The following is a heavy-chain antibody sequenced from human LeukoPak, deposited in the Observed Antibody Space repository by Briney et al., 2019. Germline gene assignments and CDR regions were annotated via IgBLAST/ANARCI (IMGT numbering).Heavy chain of an antibody. J-gene: IGHJ6*04. D-gene: IGHD3-10*01. CDR2: ISSSSSYT. V-gene: IGHV3-11*06. CDR3: ASEDYGSGTPYGMDV. CDR1: GFTFSDYY. Sequence: GGSLRLSCAASGFTFSDYYMSWIRQAPGKGLEWVSYISSSSSYTNYADSVKGLFTISRDNAKNSLYLQMNSLRAEDTAVYYCASEDYGSGTPYGMDVWGKGTTVTVSS.